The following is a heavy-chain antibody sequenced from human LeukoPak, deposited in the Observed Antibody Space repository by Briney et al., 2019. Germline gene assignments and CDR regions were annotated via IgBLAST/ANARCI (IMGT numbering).Heavy chain of an antibody. J-gene: IGHJ4*02. CDR3: AKGEPAMAVAGIWVPY. V-gene: IGHV3-23*01. CDR2: IRGSGGST. Sequence: GGAMRLSCAASGFTFSNNAMSWVRQAPGKGLEWVSTIRGSGGSTFSADSVKGRFTSSRDNSKNSLSLQMNSLRAEDTAVYYCAKGEPAMAVAGIWVPYWGQGTLVTVS. CDR1: GFTFSNNA. D-gene: IGHD6-19*01.